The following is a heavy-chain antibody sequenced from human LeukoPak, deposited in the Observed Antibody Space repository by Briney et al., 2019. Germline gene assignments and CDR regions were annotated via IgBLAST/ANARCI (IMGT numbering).Heavy chain of an antibody. J-gene: IGHJ6*03. Sequence: ASVKVSSKVSGYTLTELSMHWVRQAPGKGLEWMGGFDPEDGETIYAQKFQGRVTMTEDTSTDTAYMELSSLRSEDTAVYYCATGPDYYYYMDVWGKGTTVTVSS. V-gene: IGHV1-24*01. CDR3: ATGPDYYYYMDV. CDR1: GYTLTELS. CDR2: FDPEDGET.